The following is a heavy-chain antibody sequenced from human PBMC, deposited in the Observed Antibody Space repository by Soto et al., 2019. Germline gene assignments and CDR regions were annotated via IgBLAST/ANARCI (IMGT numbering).Heavy chain of an antibody. CDR3: ARVSDCISTSCYEHYYFDY. Sequence: SETLSLTCTVSGCSISSGDYYWSWIRQPPGKGLEWIGYIYYSGSTYYNPSLKSRVTISVDTSKNQFSLKLSSVTAADTAVYYCARVSDCISTSCYEHYYFDYWGQGTLVTVSS. D-gene: IGHD2-2*01. V-gene: IGHV4-30-4*01. CDR1: GCSISSGDYY. J-gene: IGHJ4*02. CDR2: IYYSGST.